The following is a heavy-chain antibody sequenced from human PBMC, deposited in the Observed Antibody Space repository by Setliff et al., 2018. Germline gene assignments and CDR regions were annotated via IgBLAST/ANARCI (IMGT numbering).Heavy chain of an antibody. Sequence: GGSLRLSCAASGFTFSSYAMSWVRQAPGKGLEWVSAISGSAGSTYYADSVKGRFTISRDNSKNTLYLQMNSLRAEDTAVYSCAKNGFGVVALGVNNWFDPWGQGTLVTVSS. V-gene: IGHV3-23*01. CDR3: AKNGFGVVALGVNNWFDP. CDR2: ISGSAGST. CDR1: GFTFSSYA. D-gene: IGHD3-10*01. J-gene: IGHJ5*02.